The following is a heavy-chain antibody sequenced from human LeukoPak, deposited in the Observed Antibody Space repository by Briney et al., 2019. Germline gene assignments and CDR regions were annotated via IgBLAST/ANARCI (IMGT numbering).Heavy chain of an antibody. CDR3: ARYTVTTLFDY. V-gene: IGHV4-4*07. J-gene: IGHJ4*02. Sequence: SETLSLTCTVSGGSISSYYWSWIRQPAGKGLEWIGRIYTSGSTSYNPSLKSRVTMSVDTSKNQFSLKLNSVTAADTAVYYCARYTVTTLFDYWGQGTLVTVSS. D-gene: IGHD4-17*01. CDR2: IYTSGST. CDR1: GGSISSYY.